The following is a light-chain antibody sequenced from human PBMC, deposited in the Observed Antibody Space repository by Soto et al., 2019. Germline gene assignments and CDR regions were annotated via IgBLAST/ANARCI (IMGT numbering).Light chain of an antibody. J-gene: IGKJ1*01. V-gene: IGKV3-11*01. CDR1: QSVSSY. Sequence: EIVLTQSPATLSLSPGERATLSCRASQSVSSYLAWYQQKPGQPPRLLIYDASSRATGIPARFSGSGSGTECTLTISSLEPEDFAVYYCQQRSNWPVTFGQGTRVDIK. CDR3: QQRSNWPVT. CDR2: DAS.